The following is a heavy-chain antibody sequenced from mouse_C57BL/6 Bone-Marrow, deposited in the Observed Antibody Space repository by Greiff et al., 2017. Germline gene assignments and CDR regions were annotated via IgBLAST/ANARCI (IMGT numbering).Heavy chain of an antibody. CDR1: GFTFSDYG. D-gene: IGHD2-3*01. J-gene: IGHJ2*01. V-gene: IGHV5-17*01. CDR2: ISSGSSTI. Sequence: EVKLVESGGGLVKPGGSLKLSCAASGFTFSDYGMHWVRQAPEKGLEWVAYISSGSSTIYYADTVKGRFTISRDNAKNTLFLQMTSLRSEDTAMYYCARGLYEVFYYWGQGTTLTVSS. CDR3: ARGLYEVFYY.